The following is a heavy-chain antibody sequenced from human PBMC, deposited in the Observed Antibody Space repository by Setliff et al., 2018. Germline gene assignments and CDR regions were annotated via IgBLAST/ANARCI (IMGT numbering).Heavy chain of an antibody. CDR1: GFFFRSYE. CDR2: INSGGTKI. D-gene: IGHD3-22*01. Sequence: LSLSCAASGFFFRSYEMNWVRQTPGKGLEWVSYINSGGTKIYYVDSVKGRFTISRDNAQNSLYLQMNSLRAEDTAVYYCARVGRVGYYESFQYWGQGTLVTVSS. CDR3: ARVGRVGYYESFQY. V-gene: IGHV3-48*03. J-gene: IGHJ1*01.